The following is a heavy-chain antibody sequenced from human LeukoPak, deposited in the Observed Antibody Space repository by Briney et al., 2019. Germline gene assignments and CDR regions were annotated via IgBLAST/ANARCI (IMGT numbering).Heavy chain of an antibody. CDR3: AREGAIVVVPAAPRAFDY. Sequence: GGSLRLSCAASGFTFSSYAMHWVRQAPGKGLEWVAVISYDGSSKYYADSVKGRFTISRDNSKNTLYLQMNSLRAEDTAVYYCAREGAIVVVPAAPRAFDYWGQGTLVTVSS. V-gene: IGHV3-30-3*01. D-gene: IGHD2-2*01. J-gene: IGHJ4*02. CDR1: GFTFSSYA. CDR2: ISYDGSSK.